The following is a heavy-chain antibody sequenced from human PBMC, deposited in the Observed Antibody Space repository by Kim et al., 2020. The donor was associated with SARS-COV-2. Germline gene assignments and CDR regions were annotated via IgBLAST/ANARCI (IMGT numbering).Heavy chain of an antibody. CDR1: GFTFSSYG. J-gene: IGHJ5*02. Sequence: GGSLRLSCAASGFTFSSYGMHWVRQAPGKGLEWVAVIWYDGSNKYYADSVKGRFTISRDNSKNTLYLQMNSLRAEDTAVYYCARDSPIRGSTSNWFDPWGQGTLVTVSS. V-gene: IGHV3-33*01. CDR2: IWYDGSNK. CDR3: ARDSPIRGSTSNWFDP. D-gene: IGHD2-2*01.